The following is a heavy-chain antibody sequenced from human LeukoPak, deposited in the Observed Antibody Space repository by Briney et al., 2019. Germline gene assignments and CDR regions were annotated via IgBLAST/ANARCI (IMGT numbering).Heavy chain of an antibody. V-gene: IGHV4-34*01. D-gene: IGHD4-17*01. CDR2: INHSGST. Sequence: SETLSLTCAVYGGSFSGYYWSWIRQPPGKELEWIGEINHSGSTNYNPSLKSRVTISVDTSKNQFSLKLSSVTAADTAVYYCASASTVTTSDYWGQGTLVTVSS. CDR1: GGSFSGYY. J-gene: IGHJ4*02. CDR3: ASASTVTTSDY.